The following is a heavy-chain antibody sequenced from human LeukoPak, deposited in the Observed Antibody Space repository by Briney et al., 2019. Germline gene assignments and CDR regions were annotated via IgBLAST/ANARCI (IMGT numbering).Heavy chain of an antibody. V-gene: IGHV3-30*01. CDR1: GFTLRSYA. J-gene: IGHJ3*02. CDR2: ISYDGSNK. CDR3: ARDTRRLDGAFDI. D-gene: IGHD2-2*01. Sequence: GGSLRLVCAASGFTLRSYAMQWVREAPGKGQEWVAVISYDGSNKYYADSVKGRFTISRDNSKNTLYLQMNSLRAEDTAVYYCARDTRRLDGAFDIWGQGTMVTVSS.